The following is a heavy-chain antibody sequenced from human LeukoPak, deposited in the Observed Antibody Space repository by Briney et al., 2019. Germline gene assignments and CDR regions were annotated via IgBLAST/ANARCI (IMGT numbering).Heavy chain of an antibody. J-gene: IGHJ4*02. V-gene: IGHV3-23*01. Sequence: GGSLRLSCAASGFTFSTYAMSWVRQIPGKGLEWVSAISGSDDGTYYADSVKGRFTISRDNSRNTLYLQMNTLRAEDTAVYFCAKDRSKYSSGLYYFDYWGQGTLVTVSS. CDR1: GFTFSTYA. CDR2: ISGSDDGT. D-gene: IGHD6-19*01. CDR3: AKDRSKYSSGLYYFDY.